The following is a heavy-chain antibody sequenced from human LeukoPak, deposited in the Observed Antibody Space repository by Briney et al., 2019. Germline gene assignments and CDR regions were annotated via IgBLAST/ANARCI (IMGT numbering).Heavy chain of an antibody. D-gene: IGHD2-8*01. CDR2: VYHSGST. J-gene: IGHJ5*02. CDR1: GYSISSGYY. Sequence: PSETLSLTCTVSGYSISSGYYWGWIRQPPGKGLEWIGSVYHSGSTYYNPSLKSRVTISVDTSKNQFSLKLSSVTAADTAVYYCARDQPGYCTNGVCSRPFDPWGQGTLVTVSS. V-gene: IGHV4-38-2*02. CDR3: ARDQPGYCTNGVCSRPFDP.